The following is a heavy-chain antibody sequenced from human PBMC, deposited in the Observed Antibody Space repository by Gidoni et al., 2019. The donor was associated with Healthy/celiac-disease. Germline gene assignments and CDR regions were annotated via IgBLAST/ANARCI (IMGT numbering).Heavy chain of an antibody. J-gene: IGHJ5*02. D-gene: IGHD3-10*01. V-gene: IGHV4-34*01. CDR1: VGSFSGYY. CDR2: INHCGST. Sequence: QFQLQQWGAGLLKPSATLSLTCAVYVGSFSGYYWSWIRQPPGKGLEWIGEINHCGSTNYNPSLKSRVTISVDTSKNQFSLKLSSVTAADTAVYYCARVLLGAFYNWFDPWGQGTLVTVSS. CDR3: ARVLLGAFYNWFDP.